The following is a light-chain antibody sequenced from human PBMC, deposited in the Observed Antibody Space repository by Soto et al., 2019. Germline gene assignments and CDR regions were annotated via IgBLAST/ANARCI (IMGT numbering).Light chain of an antibody. V-gene: IGKV3-11*01. CDR1: QSVGNF. CDR2: DVS. Sequence: EVVLTQSPATPSLSPRARATLSCRASQSVGNFLAWYQQKPGQAPRLLIYDVSNRATGIPARFGGSGSGTDFTLTIRKLEPEDFAVYYCQHRANWPPSVTFGGGTRV. CDR3: QHRANWPPSVT. J-gene: IGKJ4*01.